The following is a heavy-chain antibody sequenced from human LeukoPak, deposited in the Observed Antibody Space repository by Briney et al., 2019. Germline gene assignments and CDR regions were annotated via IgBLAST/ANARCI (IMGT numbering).Heavy chain of an antibody. Sequence: GGSLRLSCAASGFTFSSYNMNWVRQTPGQWLEWVSSITSGSSHIYYADSVKGRFTISRDNAKNSLYLQMNSLRAEDTAVYYCAELGITMIGGVWGKGTTVTISS. CDR2: ITSGSSHI. CDR3: AELGITMIGGV. J-gene: IGHJ6*04. D-gene: IGHD3-10*02. CDR1: GFTFSSYN. V-gene: IGHV3-21*01.